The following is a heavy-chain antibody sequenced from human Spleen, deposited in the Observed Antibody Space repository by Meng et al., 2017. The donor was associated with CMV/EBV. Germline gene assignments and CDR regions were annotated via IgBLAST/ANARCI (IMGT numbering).Heavy chain of an antibody. V-gene: IGHV3-23*01. J-gene: IGHJ4*02. CDR3: AKKYCTNGVCHLGYFDY. CDR1: GFTFSSYA. CDR2: ISGSGGST. D-gene: IGHD2-8*01. Sequence: GGSLRLSCAASGFTFSSYAMSWVRQAPGKGLEWVSAISGSGGSTYYADSVKGRFTISRDNSKNTLYLQMNSLRAEDTAVYYCAKKYCTNGVCHLGYFDYWGQGTLVTVSS.